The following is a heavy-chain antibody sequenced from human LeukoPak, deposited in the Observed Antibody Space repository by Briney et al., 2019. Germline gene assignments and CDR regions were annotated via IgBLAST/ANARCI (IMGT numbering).Heavy chain of an antibody. Sequence: GSLRLSCAASGFTVSTNYMSWVRQAPGKGLEWIGEINHSGSTNYNPSLKSRVTISVDTSKNQFSLKLSSVTAADTAVYYCASPDTASDSDFQHWGQGTLVTVSS. CDR3: ASPDTASDSDFQH. CDR1: GFTVSTNY. CDR2: INHSGST. V-gene: IGHV4-34*01. J-gene: IGHJ1*01. D-gene: IGHD2-21*01.